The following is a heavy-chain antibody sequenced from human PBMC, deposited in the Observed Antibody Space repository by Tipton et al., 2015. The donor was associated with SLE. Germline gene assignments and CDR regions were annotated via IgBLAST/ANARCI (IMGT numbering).Heavy chain of an antibody. CDR2: INHSGST. CDR3: ARGLSSLVGFYYYYYMDV. Sequence: TLSLTCIVSGDSISSSSYYWGWIRQPPGKGLEWIGEINHSGSTPYNPSLKSQVTISIDTSKNQFSLKLSSVTAADTAVYYCARGLSSLVGFYYYYYMDVWGKGTTVTVSS. D-gene: IGHD2-8*02. V-gene: IGHV4-39*07. CDR1: GDSISSSSYY. J-gene: IGHJ6*03.